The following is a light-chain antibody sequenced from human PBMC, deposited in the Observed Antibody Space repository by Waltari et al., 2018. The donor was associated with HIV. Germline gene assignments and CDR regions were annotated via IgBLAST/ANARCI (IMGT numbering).Light chain of an antibody. Sequence: QAALTQPPSASGTPGQRVTISCSGGRANIGRNSVSWFQQVPGTAPKPPIYKDNQRPSGVPDRFSASKSGPSASLAISGLRSEDEADYYCAAWDVSLRGLVFGGGTKLTVL. V-gene: IGLV1-47*01. J-gene: IGLJ2*01. CDR3: AAWDVSLRGLV. CDR1: RANIGRNS. CDR2: KDN.